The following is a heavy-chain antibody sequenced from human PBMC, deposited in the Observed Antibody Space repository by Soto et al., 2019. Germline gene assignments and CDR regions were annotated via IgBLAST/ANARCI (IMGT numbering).Heavy chain of an antibody. CDR3: ARDYQLLTPTPIYYYYGMDV. CDR2: ISYDGSNK. V-gene: IGHV3-30-3*01. D-gene: IGHD2-2*01. CDR1: GFMFSGYE. Sequence: PGGSLRLSCVASGFMFSGYEMNWVRQAPGKGLEWVAVISYDGSNKYYADSVKGRFTISRDNSKNTLYLQMNSLRAEDTAVYYCARDYQLLTPTPIYYYYGMDVWGQGTAVTVSS. J-gene: IGHJ6*02.